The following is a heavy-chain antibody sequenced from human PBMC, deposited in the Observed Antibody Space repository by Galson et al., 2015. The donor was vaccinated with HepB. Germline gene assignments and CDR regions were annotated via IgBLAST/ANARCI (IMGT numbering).Heavy chain of an antibody. J-gene: IGHJ4*02. V-gene: IGHV3-9*01. CDR3: AKDYYFDTSGFFFTYFDS. D-gene: IGHD3-22*01. CDR2: ISWNSGRL. CDR1: GFTFDDYG. Sequence: SLRLSCAASGFTFDDYGMHWVRQAPGKGLEWVSGISWNSGRLYYADSVKGRFTISRDNANKALYLQMDSLRPEDTAFYYCAKDYYFDTSGFFFTYFDSWGQGSLVTVSS.